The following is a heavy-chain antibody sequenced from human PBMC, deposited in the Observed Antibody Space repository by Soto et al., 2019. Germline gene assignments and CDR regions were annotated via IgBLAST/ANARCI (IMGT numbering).Heavy chain of an antibody. CDR1: GYSFTSYW. D-gene: IGHD3-10*01. V-gene: IGHV5-51*01. CDR3: ARPSYYYGSGSYYTSPYYYGMDV. Sequence: PGESLKISCKGSGYSFTSYWIGWVRQMPGKGLEWMGIIYPGDSDTRYSPSFQGQVTISADKSISTAYLQWSSLKASDTAMYYCARPSYYYGSGSYYTSPYYYGMDVWGQGTKVTVS. J-gene: IGHJ6*02. CDR2: IYPGDSDT.